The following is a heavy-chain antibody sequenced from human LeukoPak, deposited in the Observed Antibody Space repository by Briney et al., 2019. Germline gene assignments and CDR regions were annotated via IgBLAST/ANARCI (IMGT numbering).Heavy chain of an antibody. CDR3: AKDKAVGYSYGYFDY. D-gene: IGHD5-18*01. CDR2: ISWNSGSI. J-gene: IGHJ4*02. CDR1: GFTFDDYA. V-gene: IGHV3-9*03. Sequence: GGSLRLSCAASGFTFDDYAMHWIRQAPGKGLEWVSGISWNSGSIGYADSVKGRFTISIDNAKNSLYLQMNSLRAEDMALYYCAKDKAVGYSYGYFDYWGQGTLVTVSS.